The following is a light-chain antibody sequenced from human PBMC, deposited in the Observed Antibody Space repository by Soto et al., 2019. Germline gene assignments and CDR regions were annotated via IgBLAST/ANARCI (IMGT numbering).Light chain of an antibody. CDR3: AAWDDSLNGYV. CDR1: SSNIGSNT. CDR2: SNN. V-gene: IGLV1-44*01. Sequence: QALVTQPPSASGTPGQRVTISCSGSSSNIGSNTVNWYQQLPGTAPKLLIYSNNQRPSGVPDRFSGSKSGTSASLAISGLQSEDEADYYCAAWDDSLNGYVFGTGTKLTVL. J-gene: IGLJ1*01.